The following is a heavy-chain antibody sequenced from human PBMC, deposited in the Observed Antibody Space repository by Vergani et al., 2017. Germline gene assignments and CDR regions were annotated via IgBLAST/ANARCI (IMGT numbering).Heavy chain of an antibody. CDR2: IIPIFGTA. V-gene: IGHV1-69*13. D-gene: IGHD3-16*02. J-gene: IGHJ4*02. Sequence: QVQLVQSGAEVKKPGASVKVSCKASGYTFSTYGISWVRQAPGQGLEWMGRIIPIFGTANYAQKFQGRVTITADESTSTAYMELSSLRSEDTAVYYCAREGFYDYVWGSYRLRGGYYFDYWGQGTLVTVSS. CDR1: GYTFSTYG. CDR3: AREGFYDYVWGSYRLRGGYYFDY.